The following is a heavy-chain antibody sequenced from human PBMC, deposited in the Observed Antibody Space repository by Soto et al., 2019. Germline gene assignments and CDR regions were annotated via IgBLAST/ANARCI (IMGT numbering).Heavy chain of an antibody. V-gene: IGHV1-8*01. Sequence: GASVPVPCTAIAYTFTGFQINWLRQPSGQGLESMGWMNPNSGNTGYAQKFQGRVTMTRNTSISTAYMELSSLRSEDTAVYYCARGRSSSGWDEDHDAFDIWGQETMLTGSS. J-gene: IGHJ3*02. D-gene: IGHD6-25*01. CDR1: AYTFTGFQ. CDR2: MNPNSGNT. CDR3: ARGRSSSGWDEDHDAFDI.